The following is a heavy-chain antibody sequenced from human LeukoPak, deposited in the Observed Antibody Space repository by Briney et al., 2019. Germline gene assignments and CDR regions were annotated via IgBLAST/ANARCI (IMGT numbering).Heavy chain of an antibody. V-gene: IGHV3-30*02. CDR3: AKDRLRGGYGFDLMDY. J-gene: IGHJ4*02. CDR1: GFTFSHYG. D-gene: IGHD5-18*01. CDR2: IRYDGSNE. Sequence: GGSLRLSCAAPGFTFSHYGIHWVRQAPGKGLEWVAFIRYDGSNEFYVDSVKGRFTISRDNSKNTLYLQMNSLRAEDTAVYYCAKDRLRGGYGFDLMDYWGQGTLVTVSS.